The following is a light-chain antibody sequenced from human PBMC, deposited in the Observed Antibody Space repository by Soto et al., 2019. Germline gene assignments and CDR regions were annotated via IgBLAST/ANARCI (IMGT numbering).Light chain of an antibody. CDR2: GAS. Sequence: EIVLTQSPATLSLSPGERATLSCRASQSVSTYLAWYQQKPGQAPRRLIYGASSRATGIPDRFSGSGSGTDFTLTISRLEPEDFAVYYCQQYGSSPWTFGQGTKVDNK. CDR1: QSVSTY. CDR3: QQYGSSPWT. J-gene: IGKJ1*01. V-gene: IGKV3-20*01.